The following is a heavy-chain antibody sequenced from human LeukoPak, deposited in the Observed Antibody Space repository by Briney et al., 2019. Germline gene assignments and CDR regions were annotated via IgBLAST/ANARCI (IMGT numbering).Heavy chain of an antibody. CDR1: ENTFTNYY. Sequence: ASVKVSCKASENTFTNYYMHWVRQAPGQGLEWLGLINPNGGRTAYAQNFQGRVTMTRDTSTTTLYLELSSLRSDDTAVYYCAREGPEYSRAFDYWGQGTLVTVSS. V-gene: IGHV1-46*01. J-gene: IGHJ4*02. D-gene: IGHD6-6*01. CDR2: INPNGGRT. CDR3: AREGPEYSRAFDY.